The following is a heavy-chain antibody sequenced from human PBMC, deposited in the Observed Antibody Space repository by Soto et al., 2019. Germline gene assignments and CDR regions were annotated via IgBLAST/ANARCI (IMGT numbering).Heavy chain of an antibody. CDR1: GFTFSSYS. D-gene: IGHD3-3*01. CDR3: ARDSLTIIGVRGGWFDP. Sequence: EVQLVESGGGLVKPGGSLRLSCAASGFTFSSYSMNWVRQAPGKELEWVSSISSSSSYIYYADSVKGRFTISRDNDKNSLYLQMNSLRAEDTAVYYWARDSLTIIGVRGGWFDPWGQGTLVSVSS. J-gene: IGHJ5*02. CDR2: ISSSSSYI. V-gene: IGHV3-21*01.